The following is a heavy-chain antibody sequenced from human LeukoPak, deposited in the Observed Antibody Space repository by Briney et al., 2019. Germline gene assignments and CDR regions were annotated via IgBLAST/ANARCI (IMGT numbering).Heavy chain of an antibody. CDR2: ISSSSSSV. CDR1: GFTFSDFY. D-gene: IGHD6-19*01. Sequence: PGGSLRLSCVASGFTFSDFYMSWIRQAPGKGLGWVSYISSSSSSVYYADSVKGRFTISRDNAKNSLYLQMNSLRAEDTAVYYCARPPYNSGWYYFDYWGQGTLVTVSS. J-gene: IGHJ4*02. V-gene: IGHV3-11*04. CDR3: ARPPYNSGWYYFDY.